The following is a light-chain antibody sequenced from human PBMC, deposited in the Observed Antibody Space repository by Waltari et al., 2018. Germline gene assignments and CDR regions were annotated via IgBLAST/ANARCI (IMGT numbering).Light chain of an antibody. CDR2: RTN. J-gene: IGLJ3*02. Sequence: QSVLTQPPPASGTPGQRVTISFSGSSSNIATNSVYWYQQLPGQDPKPPIYRTNQRPSGVPDRFSGSKSCTSASLAISGLRSEDEADYYCAAWDDTWVFGGGTKLTVL. CDR3: AAWDDTWV. V-gene: IGLV1-47*01. CDR1: SSNIATNS.